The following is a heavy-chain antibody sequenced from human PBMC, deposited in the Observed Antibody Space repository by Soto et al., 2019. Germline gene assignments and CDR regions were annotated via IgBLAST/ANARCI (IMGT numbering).Heavy chain of an antibody. V-gene: IGHV3-53*01. CDR1: GLTVSSSY. CDR2: IYSAGST. D-gene: IGHD3-10*01. J-gene: IGHJ4*01. CDR3: ARDSGYGSGASVNHYLDY. Sequence: GGYLRLSCEASGLTVSSSYMSWVRQAPGKGLQWVSVIYSAGSTYYANSVTGRFTMSRDNAKNSVYLQMDSLRAEDTAVYYCARDSGYGSGASVNHYLDYWGHGTLVTVYS.